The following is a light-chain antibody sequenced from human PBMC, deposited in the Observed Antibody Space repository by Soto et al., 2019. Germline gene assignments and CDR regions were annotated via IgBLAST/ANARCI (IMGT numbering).Light chain of an antibody. CDR1: QSVSSSH. J-gene: IGKJ1*01. CDR2: GAS. Sequence: EIVLTQSPGTLSLSPGERATLSCRASQSVSSSHLAWYQQKPGQAPRLLIYGASSRATGIPDRFGGSGSGTDFTLTISRLEPEDFAVYYCQQYGSSPWTFGQGTKVDIK. CDR3: QQYGSSPWT. V-gene: IGKV3-20*01.